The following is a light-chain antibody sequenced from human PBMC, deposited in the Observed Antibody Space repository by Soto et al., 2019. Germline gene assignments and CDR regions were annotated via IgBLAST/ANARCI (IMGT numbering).Light chain of an antibody. CDR1: QSVSSN. J-gene: IGKJ1*01. CDR2: GAS. Sequence: EIVMTQSPGTLSVSPGERATLSCRASQSVSSNLAWYQQKPGQAPRLLIYGASTRATGIPARFSGSGSGTEFTLTISSLQSEDFSVYYCQHYNNWPQTFGQGTKVEIK. CDR3: QHYNNWPQT. V-gene: IGKV3-15*01.